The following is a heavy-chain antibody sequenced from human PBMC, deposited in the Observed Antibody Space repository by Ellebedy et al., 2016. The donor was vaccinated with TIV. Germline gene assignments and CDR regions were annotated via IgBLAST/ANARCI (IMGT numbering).Heavy chain of an antibody. J-gene: IGHJ4*02. V-gene: IGHV3-7*01. D-gene: IGHD5-12*01. CDR1: GFTFSSYW. CDR3: ARGPWRFDY. Sequence: GESLKISCAASGFTFSSYWMSWVRQAPGKGLEWVANIKQDGSEKYYVDSVKGRFTISRDNAKNSLYLQMNSLRAEDTAVYYCARGPWRFDYWGQGTLVTVSS. CDR2: IKQDGSEK.